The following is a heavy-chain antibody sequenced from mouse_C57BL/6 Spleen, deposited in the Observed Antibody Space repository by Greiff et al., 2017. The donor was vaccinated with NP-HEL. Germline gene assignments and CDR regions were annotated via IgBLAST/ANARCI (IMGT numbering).Heavy chain of an antibody. Sequence: QVQLQQSGAELVKPGASVKLSCKASGYTFTEYTIHWVKQRSGQGLEWIGWFYPGSGSIKYNEKFKDKATLTADKSSSTVYMELSRLTSEDSAVYFCARHEERGYGSIYGYFDVWGTGTTVTVSS. J-gene: IGHJ1*03. CDR2: FYPGSGSI. V-gene: IGHV1-62-2*01. CDR3: ARHEERGYGSIYGYFDV. D-gene: IGHD1-1*01. CDR1: GYTFTEYT.